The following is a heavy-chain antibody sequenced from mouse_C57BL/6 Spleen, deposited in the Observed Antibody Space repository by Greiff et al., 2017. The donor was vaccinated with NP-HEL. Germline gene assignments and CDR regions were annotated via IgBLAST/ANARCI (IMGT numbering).Heavy chain of an antibody. D-gene: IGHD3-2*02. V-gene: IGHV14-3*01. Sequence: EVQLQQSVAELVRPGASVKLSCTASGFNIKNTYMHWVKQRPEQGLEWIGRIDPANGNTKYAPKFQGKATITADTSSNTAYLQLSSLTSEDTAIYYCASPTVLDSSGYPFAYWGQGTLVTVSA. J-gene: IGHJ3*01. CDR1: GFNIKNTY. CDR3: ASPTVLDSSGYPFAY. CDR2: IDPANGNT.